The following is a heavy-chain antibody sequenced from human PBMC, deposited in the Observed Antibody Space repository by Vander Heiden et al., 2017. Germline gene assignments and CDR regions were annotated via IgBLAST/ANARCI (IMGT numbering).Heavy chain of an antibody. CDR3: ARDGSSSSSDY. J-gene: IGHJ4*02. D-gene: IGHD6-6*01. V-gene: IGHV3-33*01. Sequence: GKGLEWVAVIWYDGSNKYYADSVKGRFTISRDNSKNTLYLQMNSLRAEDTAVYYCARDGSSSSSDYWGQETLVTVSS. CDR2: IWYDGSNK.